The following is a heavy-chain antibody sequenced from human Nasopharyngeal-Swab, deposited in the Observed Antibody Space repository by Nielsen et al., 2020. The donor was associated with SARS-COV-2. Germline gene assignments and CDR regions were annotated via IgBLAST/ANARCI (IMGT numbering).Heavy chain of an antibody. Sequence: SETLSLTCTVSGGSISSYYWSWTRQPPGKGLEWIGSIYYSGSTYYNPSLKSRVTISVDTSKNQFSLKLSSVTAADTAVYYCARFINSGSYPDYWGQGTLVTVSS. CDR3: ARFINSGSYPDY. D-gene: IGHD1-26*01. CDR1: GGSISSYY. CDR2: IYYSGST. V-gene: IGHV4-39*07. J-gene: IGHJ4*02.